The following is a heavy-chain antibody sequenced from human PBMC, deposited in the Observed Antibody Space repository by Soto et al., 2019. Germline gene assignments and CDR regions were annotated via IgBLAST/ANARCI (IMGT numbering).Heavy chain of an antibody. J-gene: IGHJ3*02. D-gene: IGHD3-10*01. CDR2: INPNSGGT. Sequence: GASVKVSCKASGYTFTGYYMHWVRQAPGQGLEWKGWINPNSGGTNYAQKFQGWVTMTRDTSISTAYMELSRLRSDDTAVYYCARGAPIWFGELLSDAFDIWGQGTMVTVSS. V-gene: IGHV1-2*04. CDR1: GYTFTGYY. CDR3: ARGAPIWFGELLSDAFDI.